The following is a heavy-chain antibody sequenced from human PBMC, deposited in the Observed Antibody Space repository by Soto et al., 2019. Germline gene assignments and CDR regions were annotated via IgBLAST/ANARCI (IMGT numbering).Heavy chain of an antibody. D-gene: IGHD5-12*01. Sequence: PGGSLRLSCAGSGFTFSSYWMHWVRQAPGKGLVWVSRINSDGSSTSYADSVKGRFTISRDNAKNTLYLQMNSLRAEDTAVYYCARDGYNSGDYVDYWGQGTLVTVSS. V-gene: IGHV3-74*01. J-gene: IGHJ4*02. CDR2: INSDGSST. CDR3: ARDGYNSGDYVDY. CDR1: GFTFSSYW.